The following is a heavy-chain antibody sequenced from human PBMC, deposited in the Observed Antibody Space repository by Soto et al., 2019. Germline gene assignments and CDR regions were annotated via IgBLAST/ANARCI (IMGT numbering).Heavy chain of an antibody. CDR3: ARWSVTMIVVVSDAFDI. V-gene: IGHV4-59*12. J-gene: IGHJ3*02. D-gene: IGHD3-22*01. Sequence: SETLSLTCTVSGGSISSYYWSWIRQPPGKGLEWIGYIYHSGSTNYNPSLKSRVTISVDKSKNQFSLKLSSVTAADTAMYYCARWSVTMIVVVSDAFDIWGQGTMVTVSS. CDR1: GGSISSYY. CDR2: IYHSGST.